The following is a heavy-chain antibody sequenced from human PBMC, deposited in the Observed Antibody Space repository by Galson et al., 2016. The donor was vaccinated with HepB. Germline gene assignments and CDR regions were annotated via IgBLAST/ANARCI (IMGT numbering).Heavy chain of an antibody. CDR1: GFTFDDYA. V-gene: IGHV3-9*01. Sequence: SLRLSCAASGFTFDDYAMHWVRQAPGKGLEWVSGISWNSGSIGYADSVKGRLTISSDSAKNSLYLQMNSLRAEDTALYYCAKDISALLRHWYFDLWGRGTLVTVSS. CDR2: ISWNSGSI. CDR3: AKDISALLRHWYFDL. D-gene: IGHD2-15*01. J-gene: IGHJ2*01.